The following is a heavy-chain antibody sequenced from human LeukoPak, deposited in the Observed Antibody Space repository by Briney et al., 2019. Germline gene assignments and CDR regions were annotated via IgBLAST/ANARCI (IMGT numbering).Heavy chain of an antibody. Sequence: SETLSLTCTVSGGPISSSSYYWGWIRQPPGKGLEWIGSIFYSGNTYDNPSLKSRVTISVDTSKNQFSLKLNSVTAADTAVYYCARHRSKWLQSSFDYWGQGTLVTVSS. D-gene: IGHD5-24*01. J-gene: IGHJ4*02. CDR3: ARHRSKWLQSSFDY. V-gene: IGHV4-39*01. CDR2: IFYSGNT. CDR1: GGPISSSSYY.